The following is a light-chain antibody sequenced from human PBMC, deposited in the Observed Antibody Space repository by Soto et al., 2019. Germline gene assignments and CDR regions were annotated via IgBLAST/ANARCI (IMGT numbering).Light chain of an antibody. CDR3: MQGTHWPKT. V-gene: IGKV2-30*01. CDR2: QVS. Sequence: DVVMTQSPLSLTVTVGQPASISCRSSQSLGYSDGNTYLSWFQQGPGQSPRRLIYQVSKRDSGVPDRFSGSGSGTDFTLKISRVEADDVGIYYCMQGTHWPKTFDQGTKVEIK. CDR1: QSLGYSDGNTY. J-gene: IGKJ1*01.